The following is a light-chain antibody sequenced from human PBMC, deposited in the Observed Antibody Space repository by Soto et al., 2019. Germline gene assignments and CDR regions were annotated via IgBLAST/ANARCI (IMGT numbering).Light chain of an antibody. CDR3: QQGHNWPLT. J-gene: IGKJ2*01. V-gene: IGKV3-15*01. Sequence: EIAMTQSPATLSVSPGERATLSCRASQSISTELAWYQQIPGQPPRLLIYSASTRATDVPARFTGSGSGSEFTLTISGLQSEDFAIYYCQQGHNWPLTFGQGTRLEI. CDR2: SAS. CDR1: QSISTE.